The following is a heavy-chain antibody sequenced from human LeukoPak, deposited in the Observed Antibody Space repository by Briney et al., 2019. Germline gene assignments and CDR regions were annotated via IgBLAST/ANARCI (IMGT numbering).Heavy chain of an antibody. CDR3: ARMTTVTTEGI. D-gene: IGHD4-17*01. Sequence: PGGSLRLSCAASGFTFSSYSMNSVRQAPGKGLVWVSRMNSDGSDTIYADSVKGRFTSSRDNAKNMLYLQMNNLRAEDTAVYYCARMTTVTTEGIWGQGTMVTVSS. J-gene: IGHJ3*02. V-gene: IGHV3-74*01. CDR1: GFTFSSYS. CDR2: MNSDGSDT.